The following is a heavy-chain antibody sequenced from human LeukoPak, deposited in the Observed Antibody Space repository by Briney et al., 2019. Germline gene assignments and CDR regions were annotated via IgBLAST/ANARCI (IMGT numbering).Heavy chain of an antibody. Sequence: GASVKVSCKVSGYTLTELSMHWVRQAPGKGLEWMGGFDPEDGETIYAQKFQGRVTMTRNTSISTAYMELSSLRSEDTAVYYCARRAAARSGWFDPWGQGTLVTVSS. CDR3: ARRAAARSGWFDP. CDR2: FDPEDGET. D-gene: IGHD6-13*01. V-gene: IGHV1-24*01. J-gene: IGHJ5*02. CDR1: GYTLTELS.